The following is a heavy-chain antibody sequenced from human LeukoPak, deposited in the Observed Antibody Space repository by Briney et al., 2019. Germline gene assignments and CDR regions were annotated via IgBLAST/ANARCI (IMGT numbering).Heavy chain of an antibody. J-gene: IGHJ4*02. CDR2: ISSSSSYI. D-gene: IGHD6-13*01. V-gene: IGHV3-21*01. CDR1: GFTFSSYS. CDR3: ARDPFGSSCSI. Sequence: PGGSLRLSCAASGFTFSSYSMHWVRQAPGKGLEWVSSISSSSSYIYYADSVKGRSTISRDNAKNSLYLQMNSLRAEDTAVYYCARDPFGSSCSIWGQGTLVTVSS.